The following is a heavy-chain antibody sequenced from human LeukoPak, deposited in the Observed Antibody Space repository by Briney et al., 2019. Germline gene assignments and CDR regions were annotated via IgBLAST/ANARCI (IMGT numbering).Heavy chain of an antibody. V-gene: IGHV1-2*02. CDR2: INPNSGGT. Sequence: ASVKVSCKASGYTFTGYYMHWVRQAPGQGLEWMGWINPNSGGTNYAQKFQGRVTMTRDTSISTAYMELRSLRSDDTAVYYCARGILSAAAGTFYFQHWGQGTLVTVSS. CDR1: GYTFTGYY. D-gene: IGHD6-13*01. CDR3: ARGILSAAAGTFYFQH. J-gene: IGHJ1*01.